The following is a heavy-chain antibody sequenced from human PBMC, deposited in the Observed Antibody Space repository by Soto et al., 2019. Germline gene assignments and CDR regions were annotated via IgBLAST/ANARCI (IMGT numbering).Heavy chain of an antibody. CDR3: ARVEDLEMATTGDSFDY. CDR1: GYTCTSDG. J-gene: IGHJ4*02. D-gene: IGHD5-12*01. Sequence: QVQLVQSGAEVKKPGASVKVSCKASGYTCTSDGISWGRQAPGQVLEWMGWISSYKDNTNYAQQLQGRVTMTTDTSTRTAYMELRSLRSDDTAVYYCARVEDLEMATTGDSFDYWGQGTLVTVSS. V-gene: IGHV1-18*01. CDR2: ISSYKDNT.